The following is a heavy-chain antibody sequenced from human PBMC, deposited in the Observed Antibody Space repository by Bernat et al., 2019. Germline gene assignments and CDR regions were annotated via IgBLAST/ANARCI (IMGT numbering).Heavy chain of an antibody. CDR3: ARTYCSSTNCPRGHAFDI. CDR1: GYSFTSYW. J-gene: IGHJ3*02. D-gene: IGHD2-2*01. CDR2: IYPGDSDT. Sequence: EVQLVQSGAEVKKPGESLKISCKGSGYSFTSYWIGWVRQMPGKGLEWMGIIYPGDSDTRYSPSFQGQVTISADKSISTAYLQWSSLKASDTAMYYCARTYCSSTNCPRGHAFDIWGQGTMVTVSS. V-gene: IGHV5-51*03.